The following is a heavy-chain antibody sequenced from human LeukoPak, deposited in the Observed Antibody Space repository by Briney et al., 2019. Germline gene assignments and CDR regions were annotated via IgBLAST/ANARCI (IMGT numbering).Heavy chain of an antibody. D-gene: IGHD5-18*01. J-gene: IGHJ3*02. Sequence: PSETLSLTCTVSGGSVSSGSYYWSWIRQPPGKGLEWIGYIYYSGSTNYNPSLKSRVTISVDTSKNQFSLKLSSVTSADTAVYYCASSTAMVNDAFDIWGQGTMVTVSS. CDR1: GGSVSSGSYY. CDR3: ASSTAMVNDAFDI. CDR2: IYYSGST. V-gene: IGHV4-61*01.